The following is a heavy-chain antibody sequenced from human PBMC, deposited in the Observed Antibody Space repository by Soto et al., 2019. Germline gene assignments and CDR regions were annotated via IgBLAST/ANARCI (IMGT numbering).Heavy chain of an antibody. CDR1: EFSIGNHW. D-gene: IGHD2-2*01. V-gene: IGHV3-7*03. J-gene: IGHJ6*02. CDR3: TRGTDLLFCTSTSCPGIDV. Sequence: GGSLRLSCVGYEFSIGNHWMSWVRQAPEKGLEWVANIGQDGSQTYYLDSVRGRFTISRDNAKNSLFPQMNSLRVDDTAVYYCTRGTDLLFCTSTSCPGIDVWGQGTTVTSP. CDR2: IGQDGSQT.